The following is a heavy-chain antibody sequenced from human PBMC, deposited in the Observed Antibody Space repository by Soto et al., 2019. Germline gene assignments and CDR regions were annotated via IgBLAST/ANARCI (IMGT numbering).Heavy chain of an antibody. Sequence: TSETLSLTCTVSGGSISSSSYYWGWIRQPPGKGLEWIGSIYYSGSTYYNPSLKSRVTISVDTSKNQFSLKLSSVTAADTAVYYCASQRDSSSWYGGYDYYYGMDVWGQGTTVTVSS. CDR3: ASQRDSSSWYGGYDYYYGMDV. CDR1: GGSISSSSYY. J-gene: IGHJ6*02. D-gene: IGHD6-13*01. CDR2: IYYSGST. V-gene: IGHV4-39*01.